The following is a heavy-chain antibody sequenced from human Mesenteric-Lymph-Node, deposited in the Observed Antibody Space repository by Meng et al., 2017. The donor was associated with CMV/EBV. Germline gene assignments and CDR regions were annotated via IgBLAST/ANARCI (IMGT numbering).Heavy chain of an antibody. D-gene: IGHD3-22*01. CDR3: ARARFNYSDSSGDPPDY. Sequence: GSLRLSCTVSGGSITSSSYYWGWIRQPPGKGLEWIGNIYYSGSTYYNPSLKSRVVISVDTSRNQFSLKLSSVTAADTAVYYCARARFNYSDSSGDPPDYWGQGTLVTVSS. CDR2: IYYSGST. CDR1: GGSITSSSYY. V-gene: IGHV4-39*07. J-gene: IGHJ4*02.